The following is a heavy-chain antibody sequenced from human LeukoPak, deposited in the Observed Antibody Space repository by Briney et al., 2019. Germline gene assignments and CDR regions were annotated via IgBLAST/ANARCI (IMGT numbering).Heavy chain of an antibody. CDR1: GFTFSSYA. D-gene: IGHD3-22*01. J-gene: IGHJ4*02. CDR3: ARDGPDYYDSTGRPHANFDY. Sequence: GGSLRLSCAASGFTFSSYAMSWVHQAPGKGLEWVSTISGSGDSTYYGDSVKGRFTISSANSKNTLFLQLNSLRAEDTAVYYCARDGPDYYDSTGRPHANFDYWGQGALVTVSS. V-gene: IGHV3-23*01. CDR2: ISGSGDST.